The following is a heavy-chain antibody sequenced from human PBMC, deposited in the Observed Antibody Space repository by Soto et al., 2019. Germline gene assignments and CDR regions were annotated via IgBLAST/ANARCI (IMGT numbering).Heavy chain of an antibody. CDR1: GGSFSGYQ. CDR2: INDSGDI. V-gene: IGHV4-34*01. Sequence: QVQLQQWGAGLLKPSETLSLTCAVYGGSFSGYQWSWIRQTPGKGLEWIGGINDSGDINYNPSLKRRVTILVDSPKKQHSLRLSSVTAADTAVYYCARGLILWFGELSRRGGYYYYMDVWGKGTTVTVSS. D-gene: IGHD3-10*01. CDR3: ARGLILWFGELSRRGGYYYYMDV. J-gene: IGHJ6*03.